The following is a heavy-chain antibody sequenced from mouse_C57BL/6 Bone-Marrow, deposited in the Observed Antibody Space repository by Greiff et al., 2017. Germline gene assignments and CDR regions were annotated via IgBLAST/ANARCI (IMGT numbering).Heavy chain of an antibody. CDR2: INPYNGGT. D-gene: IGHD3-1*01. CDR3: ARQGSDY. V-gene: IGHV1-19*01. CDR1: GYTFTDYY. J-gene: IGHJ2*01. Sequence: EVQLQQSGPVLVKPGASVKMSCKASGYTFTDYYMNWVKQSPGKSLEWIGVINPYNGGTSYNQKFKGKATLTVDKSSSTSYMELNSLTSEDSAVYYCARQGSDYWGQGTTLTVSS.